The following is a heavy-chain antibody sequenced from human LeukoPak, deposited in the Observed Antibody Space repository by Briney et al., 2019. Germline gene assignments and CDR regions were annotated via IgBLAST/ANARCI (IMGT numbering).Heavy chain of an antibody. J-gene: IGHJ5*02. CDR3: ARRSYLDSSSSNWFDP. D-gene: IGHD6-13*01. CDR2: IYYSGST. V-gene: IGHV4-59*01. CDR1: GGSISSYY. Sequence: SETLSLTCTVSGGSISSYYWSWIRQPPGKGLEWIGYIYYSGSTNYNPSPKSRVTISVDTSKNQFSLKLSSVTAADTAVYYCARRSYLDSSSSNWFDPWGQGTLVTVSS.